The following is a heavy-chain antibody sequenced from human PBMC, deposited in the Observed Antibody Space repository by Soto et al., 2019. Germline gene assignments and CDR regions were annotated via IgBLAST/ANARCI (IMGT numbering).Heavy chain of an antibody. Sequence: KQSPTLSLTCTVSGGSISSSSYYWGWIRQPPGKGLEWIGSIYYSGSTYYNPSLKSRVTISVDTSKNQFSLKLSSVTAADTAVYYCARHDGIVVVPAAPAARRKEDAFDIWGQGTMVTVSS. CDR1: GGSISSSSYY. CDR2: IYYSGST. CDR3: ARHDGIVVVPAAPAARRKEDAFDI. J-gene: IGHJ3*02. V-gene: IGHV4-39*01. D-gene: IGHD2-2*01.